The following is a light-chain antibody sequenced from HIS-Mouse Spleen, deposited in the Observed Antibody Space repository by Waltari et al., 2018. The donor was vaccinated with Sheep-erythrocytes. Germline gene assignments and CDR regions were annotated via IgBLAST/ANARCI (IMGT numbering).Light chain of an antibody. CDR3: QQSYSTPPLT. V-gene: IGKV1-39*01. Sequence: DIQMTQSPSSLSASVGDRVTITCQASQSISSYLNWYQQKPGKAPKLLIYAASSLQSGVPSRFSGSGSGTEFTLTISSLQPEDFATYYCQQSYSTPPLTFGGGTKVEIK. CDR2: AAS. J-gene: IGKJ4*01. CDR1: QSISSY.